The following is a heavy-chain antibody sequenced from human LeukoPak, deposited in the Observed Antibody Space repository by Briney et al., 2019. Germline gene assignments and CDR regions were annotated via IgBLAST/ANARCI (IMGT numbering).Heavy chain of an antibody. J-gene: IGHJ4*02. Sequence: GGSLRLSCAGSGFTFSNYGMSWVRQAPGKGLEWVSAIDGGGVNTLYADSVKGRFTISRDNSKNTVYLQMNSLSAEDTAIYYCAKKSARPKPFDCWGQGTLVTVSS. CDR2: IDGGGVNT. D-gene: IGHD6-25*01. CDR1: GFTFSNYG. CDR3: AKKSARPKPFDC. V-gene: IGHV3-23*01.